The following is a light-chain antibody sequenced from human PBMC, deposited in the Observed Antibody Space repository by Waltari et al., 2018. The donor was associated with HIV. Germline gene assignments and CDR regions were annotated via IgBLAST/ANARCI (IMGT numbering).Light chain of an antibody. J-gene: IGLJ2*01. CDR3: AAWDDTLTVV. V-gene: IGLV1-47*01. CDR2: RNN. Sequence: QSVLTQPPSASGTPGQSVTPSCSGTSSNIGTNSVYWYQQFPGTAPKLLIYRNNTRPSGVPARFSGSKSGTSASLAISGLRSDDEANYYCAAWDDTLTVVFGGGTKLTVL. CDR1: SSNIGTNS.